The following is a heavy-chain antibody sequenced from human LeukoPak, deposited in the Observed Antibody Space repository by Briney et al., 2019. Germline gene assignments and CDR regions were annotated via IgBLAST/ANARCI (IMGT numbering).Heavy chain of an antibody. CDR2: IYHSGST. V-gene: IGHV4-30-2*01. CDR3: ARDRSSSCWFDP. CDR1: GGSISSGAYS. Sequence: PSQTLSLTCAVSGGSISSGAYSWSWIRQPPGKGLEWIGYIYHSGSTYYNPSLKSRVTISVDRSKNQFSLKLSSVTAADTAVYYCARDRSSSCWFDPWGQGTLVTVSS. D-gene: IGHD6-13*01. J-gene: IGHJ5*02.